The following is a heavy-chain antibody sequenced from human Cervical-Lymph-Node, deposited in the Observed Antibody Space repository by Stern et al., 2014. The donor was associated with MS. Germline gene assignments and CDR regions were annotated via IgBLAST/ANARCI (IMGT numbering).Heavy chain of an antibody. Sequence: EDQLVESGGGLVQPGGSPRLSCAASGFTFSNYGMSWVRQAPGKGLEWVSGISGSGGGTYYADSVKGRFTISRENSKNTLFLQMNSLRGEDTAVYYCAAKTSASGDTTPLHYWGQGTLVTVSS. CDR2: ISGSGGGT. CDR1: GFTFSNYG. J-gene: IGHJ4*02. D-gene: IGHD3-10*01. CDR3: AAKTSASGDTTPLHY. V-gene: IGHV3-23*04.